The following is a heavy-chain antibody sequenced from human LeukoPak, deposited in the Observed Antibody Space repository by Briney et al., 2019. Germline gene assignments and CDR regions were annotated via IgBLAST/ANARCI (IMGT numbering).Heavy chain of an antibody. V-gene: IGHV3-30*04. CDR2: ISYDGSNK. J-gene: IGHJ5*02. CDR1: GFTFSSYA. D-gene: IGHD2-2*01. Sequence: PGRSLRLSCAASGFTFSSYAMHWVRQAPGKGLEWGAVISYDGSNKYYADSVKGRFTISRDNSKNTLYLQMNSLRAEDTAVYYCARDGEGCSSTSCYPGYNWFDPWGQGTLVTVSS. CDR3: ARDGEGCSSTSCYPGYNWFDP.